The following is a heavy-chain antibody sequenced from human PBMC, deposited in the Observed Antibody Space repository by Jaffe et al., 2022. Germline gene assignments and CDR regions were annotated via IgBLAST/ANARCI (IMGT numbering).Heavy chain of an antibody. CDR3: ARDGGDYGGNWFDP. CDR1: GFTFSSYE. CDR2: ISSSGSTI. D-gene: IGHD4-17*01. V-gene: IGHV3-48*03. J-gene: IGHJ5*02. Sequence: EVQLVESGGGLVQPGGSLRLSCAASGFTFSSYEMNWVRQAPGKGLEWVSYISSSGSTIYYADSVKGRFTISRDNAKNSLYLQMNSLRAEDTAVYYCARDGGDYGGNWFDPWGQGTLVTVSS.